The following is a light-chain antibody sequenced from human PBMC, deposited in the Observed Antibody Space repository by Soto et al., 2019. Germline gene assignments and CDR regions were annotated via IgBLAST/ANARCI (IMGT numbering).Light chain of an antibody. Sequence: DIQMTQSPSSLSASVGDRVTITCRASQSISSYLNWYQQKPGKDPKLLIYAASRLQSGVPSRFSGSGSGTDFTLTISSLQPEDFATYYCQQSYSIPGTFGQGTKREIK. CDR3: QQSYSIPGT. CDR1: QSISSY. CDR2: AAS. J-gene: IGKJ2*02. V-gene: IGKV1-39*01.